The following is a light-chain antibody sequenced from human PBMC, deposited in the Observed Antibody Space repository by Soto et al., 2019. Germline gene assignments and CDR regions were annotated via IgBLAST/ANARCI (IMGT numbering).Light chain of an antibody. V-gene: IGKV1-5*01. CDR3: QQCNSYSPRK. CDR2: DAS. Sequence: DIQMTQSPSTLSASVGDTVNITCRASQSISSWLAWYQQKPGKAPKLLIYDASSLESGVPSRFSGSGSGTEFTLTISSLQPDDFATYYCQQCNSYSPRKFGQGTKV. CDR1: QSISSW. J-gene: IGKJ1*01.